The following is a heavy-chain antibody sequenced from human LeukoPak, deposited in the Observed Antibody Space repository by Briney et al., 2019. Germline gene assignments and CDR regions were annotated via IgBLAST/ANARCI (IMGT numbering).Heavy chain of an antibody. CDR2: IYYTGST. D-gene: IGHD6-19*01. J-gene: IGHJ4*02. CDR1: GGSISAYY. V-gene: IGHV4-59*01. Sequence: PSETLSLTCTVSGGSISAYYWTWIRQPTGKEMEWIGNIYYTGSTNYKPSLKSRVTISVDTSKNQFSLKVTSVTAADTAVYYCARGQGWLPDYWGQGTLVTVSS. CDR3: ARGQGWLPDY.